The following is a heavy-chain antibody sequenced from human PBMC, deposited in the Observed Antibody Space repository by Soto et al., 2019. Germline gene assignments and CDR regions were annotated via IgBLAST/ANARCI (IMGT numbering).Heavy chain of an antibody. CDR1: GFTFSSYA. J-gene: IGHJ5*02. Sequence: GGSLRLSCASSGFTFSSYAMSWVRQAPGKGLEWVSAISGSGGSTYYADSVKGRFTISRDNSKNTLYLQMTSLRAEDTAVYYCAKDQPYYDFWSGYYKGPWGQGTLVTVSS. V-gene: IGHV3-23*01. CDR2: ISGSGGST. CDR3: AKDQPYYDFWSGYYKGP. D-gene: IGHD3-3*01.